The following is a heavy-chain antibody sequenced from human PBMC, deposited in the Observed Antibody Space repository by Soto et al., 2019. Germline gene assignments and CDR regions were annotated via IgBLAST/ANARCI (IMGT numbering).Heavy chain of an antibody. CDR3: ARDRFPDSSGPYYYYGMDV. V-gene: IGHV6-1*01. CDR2: TYYRSKWYN. Sequence: SQTLSLTCAISGDSVSSNSAACNWIRQSPSRGLEWLGRTYYRSKWYNDYAVSVKSRITINPDTSKNQFSLQLNSVTPEDTAVYYCARDRFPDSSGPYYYYGMDVWGQGTTVTVSS. D-gene: IGHD3-22*01. CDR1: GDSVSSNSAA. J-gene: IGHJ6*02.